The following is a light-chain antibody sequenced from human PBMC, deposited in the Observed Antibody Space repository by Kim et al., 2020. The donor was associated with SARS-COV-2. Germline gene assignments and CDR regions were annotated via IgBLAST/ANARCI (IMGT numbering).Light chain of an antibody. CDR2: DAS. J-gene: IGKJ4*01. CDR1: QSVSSY. Sequence: LSPGERATLSCRASQSVSSYLAWYQQKPGQAPRLLIYDASNRATAIPARFSGSGSGTDFTLTISSLEPEDFAVYYCQQRSNWPPTFGGGTKVDIK. CDR3: QQRSNWPPT. V-gene: IGKV3-11*01.